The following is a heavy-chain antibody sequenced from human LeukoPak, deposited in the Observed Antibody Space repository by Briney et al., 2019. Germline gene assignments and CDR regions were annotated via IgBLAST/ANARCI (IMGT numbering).Heavy chain of an antibody. V-gene: IGHV3-23*01. J-gene: IGHJ4*02. D-gene: IGHD3-3*01. CDR3: AKDSYYDFWSGYCVDY. CDR2: ISGSGGST. CDR1: GVTFSSYA. Sequence: GGSLRLSCAASGVTFSSYAMSWVRQAPGKGVEWGSAISGSGGSTYYADSVKGRFTISRDNSKNTLYLQMNSLRAEDTAVYYCAKDSYYDFWSGYCVDYWGQGTLVTVSS.